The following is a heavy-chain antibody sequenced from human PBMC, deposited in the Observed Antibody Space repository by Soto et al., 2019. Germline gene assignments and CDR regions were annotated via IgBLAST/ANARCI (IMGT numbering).Heavy chain of an antibody. CDR1: GYTFTSYG. Sequence: GASVKVSCKASGYTFTSYGISWVRQAPGQGLEWMGWISAYNGNTNYAQKLQGRVTMTTDTSTSTAYMELRSLRPDDTAVYYCARDSVSPAVAGANDYWGQGTLVTVSS. D-gene: IGHD6-19*01. CDR2: ISAYNGNT. J-gene: IGHJ4*02. V-gene: IGHV1-18*01. CDR3: ARDSVSPAVAGANDY.